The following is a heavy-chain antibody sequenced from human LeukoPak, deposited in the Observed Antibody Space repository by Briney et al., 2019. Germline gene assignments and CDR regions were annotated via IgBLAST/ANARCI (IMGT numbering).Heavy chain of an antibody. CDR3: ARDSTKKALVVPATPHY. Sequence: ASVKVSCKASGYTFTTYAMHWVRQAPGQRLEWMGWINAGNGNTKYSQKFQDRVTITRDTSANTAYMELSSLRSEDTAVYYCARDSTKKALVVPATPHYWDQGTLVTVTS. V-gene: IGHV1-3*01. J-gene: IGHJ4*02. CDR1: GYTFTTYA. CDR2: INAGNGNT. D-gene: IGHD2-15*01.